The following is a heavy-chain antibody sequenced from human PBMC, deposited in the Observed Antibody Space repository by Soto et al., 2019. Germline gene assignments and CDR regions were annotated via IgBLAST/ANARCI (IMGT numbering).Heavy chain of an antibody. Sequence: PSETLSLTCTVSGGSISSYYWSWIRQPPGKGLEWIGYIYYSGSTNYNPSLKSRVTISVDTSKNQFSLKLSSVTAADTAVYYCAASSVDIVATVYYAFDIWGQATMVIVSS. D-gene: IGHD5-12*01. CDR1: GGSISSYY. CDR2: IYYSGST. CDR3: AASSVDIVATVYYAFDI. J-gene: IGHJ3*02. V-gene: IGHV4-59*01.